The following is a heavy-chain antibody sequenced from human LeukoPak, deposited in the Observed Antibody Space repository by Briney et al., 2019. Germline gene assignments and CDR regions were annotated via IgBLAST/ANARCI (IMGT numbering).Heavy chain of an antibody. D-gene: IGHD3-22*01. Sequence: ASVKVSCKASGYTFTSYGISWVRQAPGQGLEWMGCISAYNGNTNYAQKLQGRVTMTTDTSTSTAYMELRSLRSDDTAVYYCARDRYYYDSSGYTTFDYWGQGTLVTVSS. V-gene: IGHV1-18*01. CDR2: ISAYNGNT. J-gene: IGHJ4*02. CDR1: GYTFTSYG. CDR3: ARDRYYYDSSGYTTFDY.